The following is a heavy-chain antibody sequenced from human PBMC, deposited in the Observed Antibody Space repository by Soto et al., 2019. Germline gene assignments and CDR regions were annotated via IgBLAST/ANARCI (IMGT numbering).Heavy chain of an antibody. D-gene: IGHD2-8*01. Sequence: PSETLSLTCTVSGGSISSSSYYWGWIRQPPGKGLEWIGSIYYSGSTYYNPSLKSRVTISVDTSKNQFSLKLSSVTAADTAVYYCGRHRGYCTNGVCSRHWFDPWGQGTLVTVSS. CDR1: GGSISSSSYY. CDR3: GRHRGYCTNGVCSRHWFDP. V-gene: IGHV4-39*01. J-gene: IGHJ5*02. CDR2: IYYSGST.